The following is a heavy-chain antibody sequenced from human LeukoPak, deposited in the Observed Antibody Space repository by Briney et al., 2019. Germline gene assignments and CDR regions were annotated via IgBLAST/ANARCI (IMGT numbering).Heavy chain of an antibody. D-gene: IGHD3-22*01. V-gene: IGHV1-69*13. CDR2: IIPIFGTA. CDR1: GGTFSSYA. J-gene: IGHJ4*02. Sequence: SVKVSCKASGGTFSSYAISWVRQAPGQGLEWMGGIIPIFGTANYAQKFQGRVTITADESTSTAYVELSSLRSEDTAVYYCARVSDSSGYYSYYFDYWGQGTLVTVSS. CDR3: ARVSDSSGYYSYYFDY.